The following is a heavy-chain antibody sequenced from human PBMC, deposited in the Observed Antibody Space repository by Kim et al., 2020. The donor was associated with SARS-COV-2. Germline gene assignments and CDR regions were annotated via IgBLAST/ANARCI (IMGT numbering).Heavy chain of an antibody. CDR2: ISWNSGSI. CDR1: GFTFDDYA. CDR3: AKDIIARWYAWYYFDY. V-gene: IGHV3-9*01. J-gene: IGHJ4*01. D-gene: IGHD2-15*01. Sequence: GGSLRLSCAASGFTFDDYAMHWVRQAPGKGLEWVSGISWNSGSIGYADSVKGRFTISRDNAKNSLYLQMNSLRAEDTALYYCAKDIIARWYAWYYFDYWG.